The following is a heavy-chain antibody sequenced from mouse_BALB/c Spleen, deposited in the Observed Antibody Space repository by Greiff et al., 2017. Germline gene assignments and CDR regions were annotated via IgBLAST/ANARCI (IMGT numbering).Heavy chain of an antibody. J-gene: IGHJ1*01. Sequence: EVNVVESGGGLVKPGGSLKLSCAASGFTFSSYAMSWVRQTPEKRLEWVASISSGGSTYYPDSVKGRFTISRDNARNILYLQMSSLRSEDTAMYYCAKVSYWYFDVWGAGTTVTVSS. V-gene: IGHV5-6-5*01. CDR2: ISSGGST. CDR3: AKVSYWYFDV. CDR1: GFTFSSYA.